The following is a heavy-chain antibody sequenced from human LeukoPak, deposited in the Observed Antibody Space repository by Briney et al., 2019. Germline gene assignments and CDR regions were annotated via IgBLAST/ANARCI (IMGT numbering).Heavy chain of an antibody. CDR1: GFTFRSSA. Sequence: GGSLRLSCAASGFTFRSSAMSWVRQAPGKGPEWVSAISGSGDSTYYADSVKGRFTISRDNSKNTLYLQMNSLRAEDTAVYYCAREGSGGGFDYWGQGTLVTVSS. CDR2: ISGSGDST. V-gene: IGHV3-23*01. CDR3: AREGSGGGFDY. J-gene: IGHJ4*02. D-gene: IGHD6-25*01.